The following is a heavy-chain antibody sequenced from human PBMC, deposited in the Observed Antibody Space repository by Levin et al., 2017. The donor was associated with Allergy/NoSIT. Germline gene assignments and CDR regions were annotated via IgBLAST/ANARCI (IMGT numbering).Heavy chain of an antibody. CDR3: ARQGRYSTGWNSIDY. V-gene: IGHV5-51*01. CDR2: IYPGDSDT. J-gene: IGHJ4*02. CDR1: GYSFTSYW. D-gene: IGHD6-19*01. Sequence: GESLKISCKGSGYSFTSYWIGWVRQMPGKGLEWMGIIYPGDSDTRYSPSFQGQVTISADKSISTAYLQWSSLKASDTAMYYCARQGRYSTGWNSIDYWGQGTLVTVSS.